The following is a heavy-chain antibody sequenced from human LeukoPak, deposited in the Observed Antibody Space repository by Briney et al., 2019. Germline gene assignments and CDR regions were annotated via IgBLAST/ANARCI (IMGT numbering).Heavy chain of an antibody. CDR3: ASDLAGTAGGTRGFDY. D-gene: IGHD6-13*01. CDR1: GFTFSTYS. V-gene: IGHV3-21*01. CDR2: ISSGSSYI. Sequence: GGSLRLSCAASGFTFSTYSLNWVRQAPGKGLEWVSSISSGSSYIFYADSVKGRFTISRDNAKNSLYLQMNSLRDEDTAVYYSASDLAGTAGGTRGFDYWGQGTLVTVSS. J-gene: IGHJ4*02.